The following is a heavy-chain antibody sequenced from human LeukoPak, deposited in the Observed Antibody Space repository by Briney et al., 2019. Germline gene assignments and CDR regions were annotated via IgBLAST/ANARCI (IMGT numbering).Heavy chain of an antibody. Sequence: PGGSLRLSCAASGFTFDDYTMHWVRQAPGKGLEWVSLISWDGGSTYYADSVKGRFTISRDNSKNSLYLQMDSLRTEDTALYYCAKEVYGGYYFDYWGQGTLVTVSS. CDR1: GFTFDDYT. D-gene: IGHD5-12*01. CDR2: ISWDGGST. V-gene: IGHV3-43*01. CDR3: AKEVYGGYYFDY. J-gene: IGHJ4*02.